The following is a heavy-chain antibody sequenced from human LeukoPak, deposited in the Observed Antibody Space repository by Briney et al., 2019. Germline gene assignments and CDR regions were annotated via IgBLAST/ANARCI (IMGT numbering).Heavy chain of an antibody. Sequence: ASVKVSCKASGCTFTSYYMHWVRQAPGQGLEWMRIINPSGGSTSYAQKFQGRVTMTRDTSTSTVYVELSSLRSEDTAVYYCARDQDQNILTGYYNVIGYWGQGTLITVSS. V-gene: IGHV1-46*01. D-gene: IGHD3-9*01. CDR3: ARDQDQNILTGYYNVIGY. CDR2: INPSGGST. CDR1: GCTFTSYY. J-gene: IGHJ4*02.